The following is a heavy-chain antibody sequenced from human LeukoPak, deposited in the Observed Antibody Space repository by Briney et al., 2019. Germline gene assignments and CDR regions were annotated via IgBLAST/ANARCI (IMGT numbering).Heavy chain of an antibody. D-gene: IGHD3-10*01. CDR3: ARVRVRGVIGDFDY. J-gene: IGHJ4*02. Sequence: PGGSLRLSCAASGFTFSSYSMNWVRQAPGKGLEWVSYISSSSSTIYYADSVKGRFTISRDNAKNSLYLQMNSLRAEDTAVYYCARVRVRGVIGDFDYWGQGTLVTVSS. V-gene: IGHV3-48*04. CDR1: GFTFSSYS. CDR2: ISSSSSTI.